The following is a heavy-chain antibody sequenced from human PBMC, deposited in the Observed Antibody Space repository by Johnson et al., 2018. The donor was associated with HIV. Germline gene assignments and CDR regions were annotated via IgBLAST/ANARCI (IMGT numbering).Heavy chain of an antibody. CDR2: MSFDGSNK. CDR1: GFSFSSYA. D-gene: IGHD3-22*01. CDR3: GGSYYYDSSGYYARNAFDI. V-gene: IGHV3-30*04. Sequence: QVQLVESGGGVVQPGRSLRLSCAASGFSFSSYAMHWVRQAPGKGLEWVALMSFDGSNKYYADSVKGRFTISRDNSKNTLYLQMNSLRAEDTAVYYCGGSYYYDSSGYYARNAFDIWGQGTMVTVSS. J-gene: IGHJ3*02.